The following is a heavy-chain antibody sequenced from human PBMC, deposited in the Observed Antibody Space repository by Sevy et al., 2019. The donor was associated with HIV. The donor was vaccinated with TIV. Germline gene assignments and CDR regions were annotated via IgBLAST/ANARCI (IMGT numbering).Heavy chain of an antibody. CDR3: ARGPSSSSRRAYYMDV. CDR2: ISYDGSNK. CDR1: GFTFSSYA. D-gene: IGHD6-13*01. J-gene: IGHJ6*03. V-gene: IGHV3-30-3*01. Sequence: GGSLRLSCAASGFTFSSYAMHWVRQAPGKGLEWVAVISYDGSNKYYADSVKGRFTISRDNSKNTLYLQMNSLRAEDTAVYYCARGPSSSSRRAYYMDVWGQGTTVTVSS.